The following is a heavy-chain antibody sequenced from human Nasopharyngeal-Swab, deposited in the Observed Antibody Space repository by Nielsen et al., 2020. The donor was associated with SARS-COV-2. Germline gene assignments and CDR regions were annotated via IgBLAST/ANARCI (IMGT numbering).Heavy chain of an antibody. Sequence: ASVKVSCKASGYTFTGYYMHWVRQATGQGLEWMGWMNPNSGNTGYAQKFQGRVTMTRNTSISTAYMELSSLRSEDTAVYYCARDTAAAYDYWGQGTLVTVSS. CDR2: MNPNSGNT. V-gene: IGHV1-8*02. CDR3: ARDTAAAYDY. D-gene: IGHD6-13*01. J-gene: IGHJ4*02. CDR1: GYTFTGYY.